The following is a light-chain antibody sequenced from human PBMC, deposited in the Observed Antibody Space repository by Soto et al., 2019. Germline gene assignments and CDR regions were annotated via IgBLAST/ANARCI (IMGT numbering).Light chain of an antibody. V-gene: IGKV3-20*01. Sequence: EIVLTQSPGTLSLSPGARATLSCRASQSVSSSYLAWYQQNTGQAPRLLIYGASSRATGIPDRFSGSGSGTDFNLTISGLEPEDFAVYYCQQYGSSPITFGQGTRLEIK. CDR2: GAS. J-gene: IGKJ5*01. CDR1: QSVSSSY. CDR3: QQYGSSPIT.